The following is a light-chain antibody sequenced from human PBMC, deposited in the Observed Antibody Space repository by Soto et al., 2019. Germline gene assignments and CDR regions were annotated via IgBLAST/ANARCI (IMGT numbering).Light chain of an antibody. CDR3: QQYDNLPLT. J-gene: IGKJ4*01. Sequence: DIQMTRSPSSLSASVGDRVTITCQASQDISNFLNWYQQKPGKAPKLLIYDASNLEPGVPSRFRGSGSGTDFTFTISRLQPEDIATYYCQQYDNLPLTFGGGTKVQIK. V-gene: IGKV1-33*01. CDR2: DAS. CDR1: QDISNF.